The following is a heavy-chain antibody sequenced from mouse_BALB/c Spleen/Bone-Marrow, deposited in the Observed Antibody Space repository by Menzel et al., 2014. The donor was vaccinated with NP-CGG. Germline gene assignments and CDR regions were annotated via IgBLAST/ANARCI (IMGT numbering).Heavy chain of an antibody. J-gene: IGHJ2*01. CDR1: GYAFTNYS. D-gene: IGHD1-1*01. CDR3: ARSYYGSPYFDY. V-gene: IGHV1-54*01. Sequence: QVQLQQSGAELVRPGTSVKVSCKASGYAFTNYSIEWVKQRPGQGLEWIGVINPGSGGTNYNEKFKGKATLTADKSSSTAYMQFSSLTSDDSAVYFCARSYYGSPYFDYWGQGTTLTVSS. CDR2: INPGSGGT.